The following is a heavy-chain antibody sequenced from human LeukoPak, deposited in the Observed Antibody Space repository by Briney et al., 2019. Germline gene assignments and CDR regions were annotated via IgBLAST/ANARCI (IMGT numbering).Heavy chain of an antibody. CDR1: GGSISSYY. D-gene: IGHD2-2*01. J-gene: IGHJ5*02. Sequence: PSETLSLTCTVSGGSISSYYWGWIRQPPGKGLEWIGSIYYSGSTYYNPSLKSRVTISVDTSKNQFSLKLSSVTAADTAVYYCARRIVVVPNWFDPWGQGTLVTVSS. V-gene: IGHV4-39*01. CDR2: IYYSGST. CDR3: ARRIVVVPNWFDP.